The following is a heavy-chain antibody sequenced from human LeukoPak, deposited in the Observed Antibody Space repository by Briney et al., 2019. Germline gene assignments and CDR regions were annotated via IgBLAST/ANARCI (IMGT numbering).Heavy chain of an antibody. CDR2: IYYSGST. J-gene: IGHJ3*02. V-gene: IGHV4-39*01. CDR3: AALPGDNDAFDI. D-gene: IGHD7-27*01. Sequence: SSETLSLTCTVSGGSISSSSYYWGWIRQPPGKGLEWIGSIYYSGSTYYNPSLKSRVTISVDTSKNQFSLKLSSVTAADTAVYYCAALPGDNDAFDIWGQGTMVTVSS. CDR1: GGSISSSSYY.